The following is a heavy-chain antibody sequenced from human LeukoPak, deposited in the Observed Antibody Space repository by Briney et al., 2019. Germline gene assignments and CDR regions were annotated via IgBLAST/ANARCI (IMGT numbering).Heavy chain of an antibody. CDR3: ARSPHGAIPSSYYFDY. V-gene: IGHV3-23*01. J-gene: IGHJ4*02. Sequence: PGGSLRLSCAVSGFTFSSYAMSWVRQARGKGLEWVSAISGSGGSTYYADSVKGRFTISRDNSKNTLYLQMNSLRAEDTAVYYCARSPHGAIPSSYYFDYWGQGTLVTVSS. D-gene: IGHD3-16*01. CDR1: GFTFSSYA. CDR2: ISGSGGST.